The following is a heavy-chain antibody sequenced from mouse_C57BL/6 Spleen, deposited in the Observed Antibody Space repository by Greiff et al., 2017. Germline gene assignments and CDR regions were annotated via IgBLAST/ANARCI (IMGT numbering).Heavy chain of an antibody. CDR1: GYSITSGYY. Sequence: ESGPGLVKPSQSLSLTCSVTGYSITSGYYWNWIRQFPGNKLEWMGYISYDGSNNYNPSLKNRISITRDTSKNQFFLELNSVTTEDTATYYCARGLGDFDYWGQGTTLTVSS. CDR2: ISYDGSN. CDR3: ARGLGDFDY. J-gene: IGHJ2*01. V-gene: IGHV3-6*01.